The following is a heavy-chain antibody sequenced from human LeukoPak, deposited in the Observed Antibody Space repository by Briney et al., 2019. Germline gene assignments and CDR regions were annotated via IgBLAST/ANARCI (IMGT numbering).Heavy chain of an antibody. J-gene: IGHJ6*03. CDR3: AKLTRGYSYYMDV. V-gene: IGHV3-7*01. Sequence: PGGSLRLSCAASGLTFSSYWMSWVRQTPGKGLEWVANLNQDGSEKRYVDSAKGRFTISRDNAKNSLYLQMNSLRGEDTAVYYCAKLTRGYSYYMDVWGKGTTVTVSS. CDR2: LNQDGSEK. D-gene: IGHD1-14*01. CDR1: GLTFSSYW.